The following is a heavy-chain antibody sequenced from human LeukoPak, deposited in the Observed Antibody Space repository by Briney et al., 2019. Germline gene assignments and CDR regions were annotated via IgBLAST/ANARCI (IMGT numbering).Heavy chain of an antibody. Sequence: GGSLRLSCAASGFTVSSYYMSWVRQAPGKGLEWVSVIHSGGSTYYGDSVKGRFTISRDNSKNTLYLQMNSLRAEDTAVYYCARNSGGWFGELYYFDYWGQGTLVTVSS. J-gene: IGHJ4*02. CDR3: ARNSGGWFGELYYFDY. CDR1: GFTVSSYY. D-gene: IGHD3-10*01. CDR2: IHSGGST. V-gene: IGHV3-53*01.